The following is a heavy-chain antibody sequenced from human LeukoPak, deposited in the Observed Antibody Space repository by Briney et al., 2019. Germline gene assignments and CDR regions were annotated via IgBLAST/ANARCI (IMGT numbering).Heavy chain of an antibody. V-gene: IGHV1-24*01. CDR3: AGDVLVSGGSYYHGF. D-gene: IGHD3-10*01. Sequence: GASVKVSCTLSVYALTQLSIHWVRQAPGKGFEWMGGVDPKDGETIYAQNFQDRVTVTDDRSTDTSYMELRGLTSEDTALYYCAGDVLVSGGSYYHGFWGQGTLVTVSS. J-gene: IGHJ4*02. CDR2: VDPKDGET. CDR1: VYALTQLS.